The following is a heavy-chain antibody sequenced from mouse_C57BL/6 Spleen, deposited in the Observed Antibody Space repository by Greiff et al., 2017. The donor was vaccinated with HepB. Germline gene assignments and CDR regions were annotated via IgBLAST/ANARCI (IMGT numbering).Heavy chain of an antibody. CDR2: IDPENGDT. CDR1: GFNIKDDY. CDR3: TFITTVPRYFDY. V-gene: IGHV14-4*01. Sequence: VQLKESGAELVRPGASVKLSCTASGFNIKDDYMHWVKQRPEQGLEWIGWIDPENGDTEYASKFQGKATITADTSSNTAYLQLSSLTSEDTAVYYCTFITTVPRYFDYWGQGTTLTVSS. D-gene: IGHD1-2*01. J-gene: IGHJ2*01.